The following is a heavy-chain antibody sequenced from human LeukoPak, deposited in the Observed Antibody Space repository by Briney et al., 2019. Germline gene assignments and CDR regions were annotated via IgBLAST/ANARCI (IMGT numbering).Heavy chain of an antibody. V-gene: IGHV1-18*01. Sequence: ASVNVSCKTSGYTFTNYDIVWVRQAPGQGLEWMGRIITYSYNTNYAQKLQGRVTMTTDTSTSTAYMELRSLRSDDTAVYFCVRLNESYAPLEDWGQGTLVTVSS. CDR3: VRLNESYAPLED. D-gene: IGHD1-26*01. CDR2: IITYSYNT. J-gene: IGHJ4*02. CDR1: GYTFTNYD.